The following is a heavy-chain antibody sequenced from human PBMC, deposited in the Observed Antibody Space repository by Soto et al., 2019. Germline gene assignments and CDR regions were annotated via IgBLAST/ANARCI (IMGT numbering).Heavy chain of an antibody. CDR1: GFTFNNYA. CDR2: ISGSGGST. Sequence: EVQLLESGGGLVQPGGSLRLSCAAPGFTFNNYAMNWVRQAPGKGLEWVSVISGSGGSTYYAASVKGRFTISRDNSKHALYLQMNSLRGEDTAVYYCARRSSGWYFDYWGXGTLVTVSS. D-gene: IGHD6-19*01. J-gene: IGHJ4*02. CDR3: ARRSSGWYFDY. V-gene: IGHV3-23*01.